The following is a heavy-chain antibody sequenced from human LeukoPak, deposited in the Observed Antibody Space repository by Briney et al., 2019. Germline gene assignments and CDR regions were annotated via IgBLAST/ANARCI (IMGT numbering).Heavy chain of an antibody. Sequence: PGGSLRLSCAASGFTFSSYWVHWVRQAPGKGLVWVSRINTDGSSTNYADSVKGRFTISRDNAKNTLYLQMNSLRAEDTAVYFCAGWDYQHEPHFDYWGQGTLVAVSS. CDR2: INTDGSST. D-gene: IGHD1-7*01. J-gene: IGHJ4*02. CDR1: GFTFSSYW. V-gene: IGHV3-74*01. CDR3: AGWDYQHEPHFDY.